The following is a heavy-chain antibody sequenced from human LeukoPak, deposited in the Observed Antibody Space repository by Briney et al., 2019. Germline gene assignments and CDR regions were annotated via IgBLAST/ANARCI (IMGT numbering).Heavy chain of an antibody. CDR3: ARRGIWDLQIGNWFDP. Sequence: SETLSLTCSVSGDSITTNSYWWGWIRQSPGKGLEWIGSIYSSGNSYYNLSLKSRATISPDTSKNQYSLRVTSVTAADTAVYYCARRGIWDLQIGNWFDPWGQGSMVTVSS. V-gene: IGHV4-39*01. CDR2: IYSSGNS. D-gene: IGHD3-16*01. CDR1: GDSITTNSYW. J-gene: IGHJ5*02.